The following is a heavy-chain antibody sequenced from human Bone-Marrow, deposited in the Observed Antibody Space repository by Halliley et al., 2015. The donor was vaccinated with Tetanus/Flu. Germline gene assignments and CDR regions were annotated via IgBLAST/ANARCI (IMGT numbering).Heavy chain of an antibody. CDR2: IKQDGSEK. V-gene: IGHV3-7*01. CDR1: GFTFRSYW. D-gene: IGHD3-22*01. Sequence: SLRLSCAASGFTFRSYWMSWVRQAPGKGLEWVANIKQDGSEKYYVDSVKGRSTISRDNAKNSLYLQMSSLRAEDTAVYYCAREKTAAVVIDYYYYGMDVWGQGTTVTVSS. J-gene: IGHJ6*02. CDR3: AREKTAAVVIDYYYYGMDV.